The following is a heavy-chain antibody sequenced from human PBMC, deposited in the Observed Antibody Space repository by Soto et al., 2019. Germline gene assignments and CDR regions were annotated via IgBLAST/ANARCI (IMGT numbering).Heavy chain of an antibody. Sequence: ASVKVSCKASGYTFTSYGISWVRQAPGQGLEWMGWISAYNGNTNYAQKLQGRVTMTTDTSTSTAYMELRSLRSDDTAVYYCARWRYFGWPSSSSWFDPWGQGTLVTVSS. J-gene: IGHJ5*02. CDR2: ISAYNGNT. CDR1: GYTFTSYG. V-gene: IGHV1-18*04. CDR3: ARWRYFGWPSSSSWFDP. D-gene: IGHD3-9*01.